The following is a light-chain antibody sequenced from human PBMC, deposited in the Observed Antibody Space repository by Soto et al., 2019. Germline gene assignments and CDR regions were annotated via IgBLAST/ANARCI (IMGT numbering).Light chain of an antibody. CDR3: EQYGTLIT. Sequence: EIVLTQSPGTLSLSPGERATLSCRASQSVGNTYLAWHQQKPGQAPSLLIYDASSRATDIPDRFSGSGSGTNFSLTISTLEPDDFAVYYCEQYGTLITFGQGTRLEIK. V-gene: IGKV3-20*01. J-gene: IGKJ5*01. CDR1: QSVGNTY. CDR2: DAS.